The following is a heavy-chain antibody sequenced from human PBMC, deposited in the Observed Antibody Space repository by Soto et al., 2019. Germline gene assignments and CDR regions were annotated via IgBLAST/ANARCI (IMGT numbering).Heavy chain of an antibody. D-gene: IGHD5-12*01. CDR2: MSSDGGNT. J-gene: IGHJ4*02. Sequence: QVQLVESGGGVVQPGRSLRLSCAASGFTFSDYTMHWVRQAPGKELEWVALMSSDGGNTHYTDSVKGRFTISRDNSKNTLYLQMDSLRPEDTTVYYCAIDYGDGYYYFDLWGQGTLVTVSS. CDR1: GFTFSDYT. CDR3: AIDYGDGYYYFDL. V-gene: IGHV3-30-3*01.